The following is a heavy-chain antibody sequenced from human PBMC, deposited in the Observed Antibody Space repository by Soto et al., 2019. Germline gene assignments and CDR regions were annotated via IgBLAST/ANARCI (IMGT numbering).Heavy chain of an antibody. V-gene: IGHV4-39*01. Sequence: SETLSLTCTVSGGSISSSSYYWGWIRQPPGKGLEWIGSIYYSGSTYYNPSLKSRVTISVDTSKNQFSLKLSSVTAADTAVYYCARLTTTVTTIRADDAFDIWGQGTMVTVSS. CDR3: ARLTTTVTTIRADDAFDI. CDR2: IYYSGST. J-gene: IGHJ3*02. D-gene: IGHD4-17*01. CDR1: GGSISSSSYY.